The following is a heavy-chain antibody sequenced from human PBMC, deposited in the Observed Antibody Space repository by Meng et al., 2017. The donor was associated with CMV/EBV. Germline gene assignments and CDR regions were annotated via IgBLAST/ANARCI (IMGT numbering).Heavy chain of an antibody. CDR3: ARGLTTVNTYYFDY. CDR2: INHSGST. V-gene: IGHV4-34*01. J-gene: IGHJ4*02. CDR1: GGSFSGYY. Sequence: GSLRLSCAVYGGSFSGYYWSWIRQPPGEGLEWIGEINHSGSTNYNPSLKSRVTISVDTSKNQFSLKLSSVTAADTAVYYCARGLTTVNTYYFDYWGQGTLVTVSS. D-gene: IGHD4-17*01.